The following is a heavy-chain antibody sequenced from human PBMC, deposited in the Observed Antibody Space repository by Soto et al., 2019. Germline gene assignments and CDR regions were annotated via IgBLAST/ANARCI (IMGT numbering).Heavy chain of an antibody. Sequence: QVQLVQSGAEVKKPGASVKVSCKASGYTFTSYAMHWVRQAPGQRLEWMGWINAGNGNTKYSQKFQGRVTITRDTSASTAYMALSRLRSEDTAVYYWARTSIAVADHGYWGQGSLVTVSS. J-gene: IGHJ4*02. CDR3: ARTSIAVADHGY. D-gene: IGHD6-19*01. V-gene: IGHV1-3*01. CDR1: GYTFTSYA. CDR2: INAGNGNT.